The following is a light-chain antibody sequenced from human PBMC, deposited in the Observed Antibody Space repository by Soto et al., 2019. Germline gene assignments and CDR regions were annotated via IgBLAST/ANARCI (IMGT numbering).Light chain of an antibody. CDR3: QQRSNWPGT. V-gene: IGKV3-11*01. Sequence: EIVLTQSRATLSLSPGERATLSCRASQSVRSYLAWYQQKPGQAPRLLIYDASNRATGIPARFSGSGSGTDFTLTISSLEPEDFALYYCQQRSNWPGTFGQGTKVEIK. CDR1: QSVRSY. CDR2: DAS. J-gene: IGKJ1*01.